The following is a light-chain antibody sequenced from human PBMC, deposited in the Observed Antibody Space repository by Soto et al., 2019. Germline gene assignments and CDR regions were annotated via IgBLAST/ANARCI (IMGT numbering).Light chain of an antibody. V-gene: IGLV2-14*01. CDR1: SSDIGDYNF. Sequence: QSALTQPASVSGSPGRSITISCTGTSSDIGDYNFVSWYQQHPGEAPKVMIYAVSNRPSGVSNRFSGSKSGNTASLTISGLQTEDEADYYCSSYTTSNTGVFGGGTKVTVL. J-gene: IGLJ3*02. CDR2: AVS. CDR3: SSYTTSNTGV.